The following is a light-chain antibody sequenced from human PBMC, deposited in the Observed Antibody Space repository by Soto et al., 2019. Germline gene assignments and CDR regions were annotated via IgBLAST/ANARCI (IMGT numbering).Light chain of an antibody. CDR3: QQYNTWPLT. Sequence: VMTQSPATLSVSPGERATLSCRASQSVSSNLAWYQQIPGQAPRLLIYGASTRATGIPTRFSGSGSGTEFTLTISSLQSEDCAVYYCQQYNTWPLTFGGGTKVEIK. CDR2: GAS. CDR1: QSVSSN. V-gene: IGKV3-15*01. J-gene: IGKJ4*01.